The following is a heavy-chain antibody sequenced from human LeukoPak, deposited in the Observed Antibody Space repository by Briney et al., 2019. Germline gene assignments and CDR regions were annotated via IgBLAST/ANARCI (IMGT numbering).Heavy chain of an antibody. CDR1: GDSISYYY. CDR3: ARGRYCSSGSCYGFDP. D-gene: IGHD2-15*01. CDR2: IYYTGST. Sequence: SETLSLTCTVSGDSISYYYWSWIRQPPGKGLEWIGYIYYTGSTNYNPSLKSRVTMSVDTSKNQFSLNLNSVTAADTAVFYCARGRYCSSGSCYGFDPWGQGILVTVSS. V-gene: IGHV4-59*01. J-gene: IGHJ5*02.